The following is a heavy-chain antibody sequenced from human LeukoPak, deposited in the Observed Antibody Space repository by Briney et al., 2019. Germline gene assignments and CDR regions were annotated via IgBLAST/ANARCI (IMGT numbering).Heavy chain of an antibody. D-gene: IGHD2-15*01. V-gene: IGHV1-46*01. CDR3: ARGGPYHGWDY. CDR2: IDPNDGST. J-gene: IGHJ4*02. Sequence: ASVKVSCKASGYTFSSYYMRWARQAHGQGLEWVGRIDPNDGSTIYARNLQGRVTMTSDTSTSTVYMELSSLRSEDTAVYYCARGGPYHGWDYWGQGTLVTVSS. CDR1: GYTFSSYY.